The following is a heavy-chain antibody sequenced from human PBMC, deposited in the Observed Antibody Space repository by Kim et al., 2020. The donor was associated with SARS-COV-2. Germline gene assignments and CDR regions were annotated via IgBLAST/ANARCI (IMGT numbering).Heavy chain of an antibody. Sequence: ASVKVSCKASGYTFTSYGISWVRQAPGQGLEWMGWISAYNGNTNYAQKLQGRVTMTTDTSTSTAYMELRSLRSDDTAVYYCARESNPRNYYGSGSYVYWGQGTLVTVSS. V-gene: IGHV1-18*04. CDR1: GYTFTSYG. J-gene: IGHJ4*02. D-gene: IGHD3-10*01. CDR3: ARESNPRNYYGSGSYVY. CDR2: ISAYNGNT.